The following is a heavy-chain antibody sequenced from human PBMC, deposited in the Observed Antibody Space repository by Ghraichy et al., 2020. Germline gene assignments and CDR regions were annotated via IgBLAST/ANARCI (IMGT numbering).Heavy chain of an antibody. Sequence: SVKVSCKASGGTFSSYAISWVRQAPGQGLEWMGGIIPIFGTANYAQKFQGRVTITADESTSTAYMELSSLRSEDTAVYYCARDSRLHLGELSFNYDAFDIWGQGTMVTVSS. V-gene: IGHV1-69*13. CDR2: IIPIFGTA. D-gene: IGHD3-16*02. CDR3: ARDSRLHLGELSFNYDAFDI. J-gene: IGHJ3*02. CDR1: GGTFSSYA.